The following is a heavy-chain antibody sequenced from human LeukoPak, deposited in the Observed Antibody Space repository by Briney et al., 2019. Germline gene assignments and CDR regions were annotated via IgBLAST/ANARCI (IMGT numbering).Heavy chain of an antibody. V-gene: IGHV3-21*01. CDR1: GFTFSSYS. CDR2: ISSSSSYI. CDR3: ARSYTAMAHDAFDI. J-gene: IGHJ3*02. D-gene: IGHD5-18*01. Sequence: GGSLRLSCAASGFTFSSYSMNWVRQAPGKGLEWVSSISSSSSYIYYADSVKGRFTISRDNAKNSLYLQMNSLRAEDTAVYYCARSYTAMAHDAFDIWGQGTMVTVS.